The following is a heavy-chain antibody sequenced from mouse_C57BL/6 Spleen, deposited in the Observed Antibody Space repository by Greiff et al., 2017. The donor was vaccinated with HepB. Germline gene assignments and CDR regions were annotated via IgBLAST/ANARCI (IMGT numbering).Heavy chain of an antibody. CDR2: IYPGNSDT. V-gene: IGHV1-5*01. Sequence: EVQLQQSGTVLARPGASVKMSCKTSGYTFTSYWMHWVKQRPGQGLEWIGAIYPGNSDTSYNQKFKGKAKLTAVTSASTAYMELSSLTNEDSAVYYCTREGYGSSSYYYAMDYWGQGTSVTVSS. CDR3: TREGYGSSSYYYAMDY. D-gene: IGHD1-1*01. J-gene: IGHJ4*01. CDR1: GYTFTSYW.